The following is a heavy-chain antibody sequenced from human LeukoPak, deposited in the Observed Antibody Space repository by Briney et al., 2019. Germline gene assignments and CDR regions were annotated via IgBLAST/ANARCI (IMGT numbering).Heavy chain of an antibody. V-gene: IGHV4-59*01. CDR2: ISYTGST. CDR1: GGSISGYY. D-gene: IGHD3-22*01. Sequence: SETLSLTCTVSGGSISGYYWSWIRQPPGKGLEWIGYISYTGSTKYNPSLESRVTIPVDTSKKQFALNLSSVTAADTAVYYCAREGDYDSGGYSTFDYWGQGTLVTVSS. J-gene: IGHJ4*02. CDR3: AREGDYDSGGYSTFDY.